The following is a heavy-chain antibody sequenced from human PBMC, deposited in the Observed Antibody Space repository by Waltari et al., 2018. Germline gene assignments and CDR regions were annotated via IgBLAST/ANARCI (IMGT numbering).Heavy chain of an antibody. J-gene: IGHJ6*02. V-gene: IGHV1-2*02. CDR1: GYTFTGYY. Sequence: QVQLVQSGAEVKKPGASVKVSCKASGYTFTGYYMHWVRQAPGQGLEWMGWINPNSGGTNYAQKFQGRVTMTRETSISTAYMELSRLRSDDTAVYYCARNNRSSGESYYYGMDVWGQGTTVTISS. D-gene: IGHD6-6*01. CDR3: ARNNRSSGESYYYGMDV. CDR2: INPNSGGT.